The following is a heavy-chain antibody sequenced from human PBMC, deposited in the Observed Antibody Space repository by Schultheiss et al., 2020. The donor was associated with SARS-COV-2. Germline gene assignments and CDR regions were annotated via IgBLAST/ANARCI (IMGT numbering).Heavy chain of an antibody. CDR3: ARHLNWAAGDWFDP. J-gene: IGHJ5*02. CDR2: IYYSGST. Sequence: SETLSLTCAVYGGSFSGYYWSWIRQPPGKGLEWIGYIYYSGSTNYNPSLKSRVTISVDTSKNQFSLKLSSVTAADTAVYYCARHLNWAAGDWFDPWGQGTLVTVSS. V-gene: IGHV4-59*08. D-gene: IGHD7-27*01. CDR1: GGSFSGYY.